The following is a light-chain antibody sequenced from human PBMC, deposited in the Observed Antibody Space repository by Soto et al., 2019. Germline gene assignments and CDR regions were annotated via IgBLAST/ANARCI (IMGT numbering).Light chain of an antibody. CDR2: AAS. V-gene: IGKV1-9*01. J-gene: IGKJ4*01. CDR1: QGISSY. Sequence: DIQLTQSPSLLSASIGDRVTITCRASQGISSYLAWYQQKPGKAPKLLIYAASTLQSGVPSRFSGSGSGTEFTLTIISLQPEDFATYYCQQLNSYPLTFGGGTKV. CDR3: QQLNSYPLT.